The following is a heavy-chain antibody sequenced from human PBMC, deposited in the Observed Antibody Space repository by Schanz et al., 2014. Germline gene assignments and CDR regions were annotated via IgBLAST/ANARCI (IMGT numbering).Heavy chain of an antibody. V-gene: IGHV1-46*01. CDR3: AGTYCSSTSCYTGYYYMDV. D-gene: IGHD2-2*02. J-gene: IGHJ6*03. CDR1: GYTFTSDS. CDR2: INPSGGST. Sequence: QVQLVQSGAEVKKPGASVKVSCKASGYTFTSDSMHWVRQAPGQGLEWMGMINPSGGSTTYAQKFQGRVTMTRDTSTSTVYMELSSLRSEDTAVYYCAGTYCSSTSCYTGYYYMDVWGKGTTVTDSS.